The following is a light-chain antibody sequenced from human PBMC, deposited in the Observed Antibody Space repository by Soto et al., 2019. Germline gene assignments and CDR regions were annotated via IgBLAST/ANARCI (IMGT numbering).Light chain of an antibody. CDR3: QQYGSLPIT. Sequence: EIVLTQSPGTLSLSPGERATLSCRASQSVSSSYLAWYQQKPGQAPRLLIYGASSRATGIPDRFSGSGSGTDFTLTISRLEPEDFAVYYCQQYGSLPITFGQVTRLEIK. V-gene: IGKV3-20*01. J-gene: IGKJ5*01. CDR1: QSVSSSY. CDR2: GAS.